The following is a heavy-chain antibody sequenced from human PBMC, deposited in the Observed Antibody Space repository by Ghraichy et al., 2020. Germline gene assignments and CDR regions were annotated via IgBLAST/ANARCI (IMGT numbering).Heavy chain of an antibody. V-gene: IGHV3-48*02. CDR1: GFAFNCCP. CDR2: IDTTTRRI. D-gene: IGHD1-1*01. J-gene: IGHJ4*02. CDR3: ARDYDWTLDS. Sequence: GGSLTLSCAASGFAFNCCPMSWVRQAPGKGLEWVSYIDTTTRRIYYADSVRGRFTVSRDDAKNSAYLQMNSLRDEDTAIYYCARDYDWTLDSWGQGVLVSVPS.